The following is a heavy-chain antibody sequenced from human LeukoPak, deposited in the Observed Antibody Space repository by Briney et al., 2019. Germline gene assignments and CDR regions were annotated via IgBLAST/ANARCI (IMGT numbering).Heavy chain of an antibody. CDR2: ISYDGSIQ. D-gene: IGHD2-21*02. CDR3: VKSGGYATAIRYFDL. V-gene: IGHV3-30-3*02. J-gene: IGHJ2*01. Sequence: GGSLRLSCAASGFTFSSCAMHWVRQAPGKGLEWVAFISYDGSIQYYADSVKGRFTISRDNSKNTLYLQMDSLRTEDTALYYCVKSGGYATAIRYFDLWGRGTLVTVSS. CDR1: GFTFSSCA.